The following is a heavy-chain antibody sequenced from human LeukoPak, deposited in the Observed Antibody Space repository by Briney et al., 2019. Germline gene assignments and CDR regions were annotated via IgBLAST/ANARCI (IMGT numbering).Heavy chain of an antibody. V-gene: IGHV1-18*04. CDR2: ISAYNGNT. D-gene: IGHD3-9*01. Sequence: ASVKVSCKASGYTFTSYYMHWVRQAPGQGLEWMGWISAYNGNTNYAQKLQGRVTMTTDTSTSTAYMELRSLRSDDTAVYYCARAYYDILTGYYTRVDYWGQGTLVTVSS. CDR3: ARAYYDILTGYYTRVDY. CDR1: GYTFTSYY. J-gene: IGHJ4*02.